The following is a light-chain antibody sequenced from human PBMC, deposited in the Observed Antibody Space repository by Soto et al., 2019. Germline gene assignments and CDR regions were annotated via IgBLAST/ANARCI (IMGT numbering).Light chain of an antibody. V-gene: IGLV2-14*01. CDR1: SSDVGV. Sequence: QSALTQPASVSGSPGQSITISCTGTSSDVGVSWYQHHPGKAPKLMIYEVTNRPSGVSERFSGSKSGNTASLTISGLQTEDEADYYCCSFTSINTWVFGGGTKLTVL. J-gene: IGLJ3*02. CDR3: CSFTSINTWV. CDR2: EVT.